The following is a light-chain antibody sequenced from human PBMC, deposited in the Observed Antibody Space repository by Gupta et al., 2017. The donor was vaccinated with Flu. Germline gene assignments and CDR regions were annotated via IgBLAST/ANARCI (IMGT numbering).Light chain of an antibody. CDR2: KAS. J-gene: IGKJ2*01. CDR3: QQYHSYPLT. V-gene: IGKV1-5*03. CDR1: PTINTW. Sequence: PSTLSASVGDKVTITCRASPTINTWLAWYQQKAGKAPTVLIYKASALKSGVPSRFSGSGSGTEFSLTISGLQPDDFATYYCQQYHSYPLTFGEGTKVEIK.